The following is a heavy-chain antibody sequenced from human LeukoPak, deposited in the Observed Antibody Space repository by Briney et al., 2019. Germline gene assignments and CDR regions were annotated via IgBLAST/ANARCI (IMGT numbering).Heavy chain of an antibody. D-gene: IGHD4-17*01. Sequence: SETLSLTCTVSGGSISSHYWSWIRQPPGKGLEWIGYIYYSGSTNYNPSLKSRVTISVDTSKNQFSLKLSSVTAADTAVYYCAREAYGDYGGGTFDYWGQGTLVTVSS. CDR2: IYYSGST. CDR1: GGSISSHY. V-gene: IGHV4-59*11. J-gene: IGHJ4*02. CDR3: AREAYGDYGGGTFDY.